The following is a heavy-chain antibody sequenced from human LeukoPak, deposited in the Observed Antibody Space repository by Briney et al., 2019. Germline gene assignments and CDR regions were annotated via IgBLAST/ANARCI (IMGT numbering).Heavy chain of an antibody. D-gene: IGHD3-9*01. J-gene: IGHJ4*02. Sequence: GGSLRLSCAASGFTFSSYALSWVRQAPGKGLEWVSAISGSGGSTYYADSVKGRFTISRDNSKNTLYLQMNSLRAEDTAVYYCAKAYLHYDILTGSDYWGQGTLVTVSS. CDR2: ISGSGGST. CDR1: GFTFSSYA. CDR3: AKAYLHYDILTGSDY. V-gene: IGHV3-23*01.